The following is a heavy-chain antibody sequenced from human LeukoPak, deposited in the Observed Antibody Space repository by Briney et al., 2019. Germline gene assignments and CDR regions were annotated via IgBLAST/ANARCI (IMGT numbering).Heavy chain of an antibody. CDR2: INHSGST. CDR1: GGSFSGYY. J-gene: IGHJ4*02. D-gene: IGHD3-10*01. CDR3: ATSAKNVLLWFGEHYYFDY. V-gene: IGHV4-34*01. Sequence: SETLSLTCAVYGGSFSGYYWSWIRQPPGKGLEWIGEINHSGSTNYNPSLKSRVTISVDTSKNQFSLKLSSVTAADTAVYYCATSAKNVLLWFGEHYYFDYWGQGTLVTVSS.